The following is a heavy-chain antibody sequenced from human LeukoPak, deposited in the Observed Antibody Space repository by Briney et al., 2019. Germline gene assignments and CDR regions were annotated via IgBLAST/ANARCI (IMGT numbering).Heavy chain of an antibody. D-gene: IGHD6-25*01. CDR2: INHSGST. CDR1: GGSFSGYY. Sequence: SETLSLTCAVYGGSFSGYYWSWVRQPPGKGLEWIGEINHSGSTNYNPSLKSRVTISVDTSKNQFSLKLSSVTAADTAVYYCARVRRPGSFDIWGQGTMVTVSS. J-gene: IGHJ3*02. CDR3: ARVRRPGSFDI. V-gene: IGHV4-34*01.